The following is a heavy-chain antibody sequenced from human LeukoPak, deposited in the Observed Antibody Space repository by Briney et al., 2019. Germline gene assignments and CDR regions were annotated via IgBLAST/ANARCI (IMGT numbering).Heavy chain of an antibody. D-gene: IGHD4-17*01. Sequence: PSETLSLTCTVSGVSISSYYWSWLRQPPGKGLEWIGYIYYSGSTNYNPSLKSRVTISLDTSKNQFSLKLTSVTAADTAVYYCAIHPTSMTRVTKGWFDPWGQGTLVTVSS. CDR3: AIHPTSMTRVTKGWFDP. J-gene: IGHJ5*02. CDR2: IYYSGST. V-gene: IGHV4-59*01. CDR1: GVSISSYY.